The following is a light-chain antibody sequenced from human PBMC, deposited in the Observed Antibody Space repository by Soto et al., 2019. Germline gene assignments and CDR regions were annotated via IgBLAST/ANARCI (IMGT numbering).Light chain of an antibody. V-gene: IGKV3-20*01. CDR3: QQYGSSPLT. Sequence: EVVMTQSPATLSVYPGERATLSFRASQSVSSSYLAWYQQKPGQAPRLLIYGASSRATGIPDRFSGSGSGTDFTLTISRLEPEDFAVFYCQQYGSSPLTFGGGTKVDI. J-gene: IGKJ4*01. CDR1: QSVSSSY. CDR2: GAS.